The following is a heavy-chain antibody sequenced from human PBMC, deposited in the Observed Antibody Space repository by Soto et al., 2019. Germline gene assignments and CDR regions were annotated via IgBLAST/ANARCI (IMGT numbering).Heavy chain of an antibody. Sequence: EVQLLESGGGLVQPGGSLRLSCAVSGFSFSNSAMTWVRQAPGKGLEWVSGISGSGDITYNTDSVKGRFAISRDTSKNVVHLQMRSLRAEDTAVYYCAKVPQWVLRYHDWFFDYWGQGTLVTVSS. CDR1: GFSFSNSA. J-gene: IGHJ4*02. V-gene: IGHV3-23*01. CDR2: ISGSGDIT. CDR3: AKVPQWVLRYHDWFFDY. D-gene: IGHD3-9*01.